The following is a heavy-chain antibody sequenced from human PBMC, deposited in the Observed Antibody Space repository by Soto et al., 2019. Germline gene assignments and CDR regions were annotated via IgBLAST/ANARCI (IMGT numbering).Heavy chain of an antibody. Sequence: GVSLRLSCAASGCTFSSYGMFWVRQAPGRGLEWVAFISYDGSDKCSDSVKGRFTISRDNSKNTLYLQMNSLRAEYTAVYYCAKGSYSGRYSDFDCWGQGTLVTVSS. D-gene: IGHD1-26*01. J-gene: IGHJ4*02. CDR2: ISYDGSDK. CDR3: AKGSYSGRYSDFDC. V-gene: IGHV3-30*18. CDR1: GCTFSSYG.